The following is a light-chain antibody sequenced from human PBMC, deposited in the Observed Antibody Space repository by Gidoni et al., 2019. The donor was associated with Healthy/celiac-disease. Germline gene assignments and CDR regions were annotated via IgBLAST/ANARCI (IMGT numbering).Light chain of an antibody. CDR1: SSDVGGYNY. Sequence: QSALTQPASVSGPPGQSSTISCTGTSSDVGGYNYVSWYQQHPGKAPKLMIYDVSKRPSGVSNRFSGSKSGNTASLTISGLQAEDEADYYCSSYTSSSTLVVFGGGTKLTVL. J-gene: IGLJ2*01. V-gene: IGLV2-14*01. CDR3: SSYTSSSTLVV. CDR2: DVS.